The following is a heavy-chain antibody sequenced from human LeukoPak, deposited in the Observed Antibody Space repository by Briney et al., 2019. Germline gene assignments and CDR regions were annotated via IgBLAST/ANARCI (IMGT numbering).Heavy chain of an antibody. V-gene: IGHV1-2*02. CDR3: ARDRIVGATTGYYYYMDV. CDR2: INPNSGGT. Sequence: ASVKVSCKASGYTFTGYYMHWVRQAPGQGLEWMGWINPNSGGTNYAQKFQGRVTMTRDTSISTAYMELSRLRSDDTAVYYCARDRIVGATTGYYYYMDVWGKGTTVTVSS. D-gene: IGHD1-26*01. CDR1: GYTFTGYY. J-gene: IGHJ6*03.